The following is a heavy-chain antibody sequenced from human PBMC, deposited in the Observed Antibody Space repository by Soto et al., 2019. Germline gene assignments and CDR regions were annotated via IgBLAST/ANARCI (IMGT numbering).Heavy chain of an antibody. J-gene: IGHJ3*02. CDR1: GGSIGTHY. CDR2: VYISGST. V-gene: IGHV4-4*07. CDR3: ARDPRVTTVTGDAFDI. D-gene: IGHD4-17*01. Sequence: QVQLQESGPGLVKPSETLSLTCTVSGGSIGTHYWNWIRQPAGKGLEWIGRVYISGSTDYNPSVKSRVSLSVDTSKNHFSRRLTSVTAADTAVYYCARDPRVTTVTGDAFDIWGQGIMVIVSS.